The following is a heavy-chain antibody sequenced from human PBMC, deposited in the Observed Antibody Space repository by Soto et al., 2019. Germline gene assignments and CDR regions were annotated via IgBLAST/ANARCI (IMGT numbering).Heavy chain of an antibody. V-gene: IGHV1-46*04. CDR1: GCTFTSYY. CDR3: ARDLRVVVAATFYYFEY. CDR2: INPSGGRP. Sequence: GASVKVSCKASGCTFTSYYMHWVRQAPVQGLEWMGIINPSGGRPSYAQKLQGRVTMTRDTSTSTVYMELSSLRSEGTGVYYCARDLRVVVAATFYYFEYWGQGTRVTVAS. J-gene: IGHJ4*02. D-gene: IGHD2-15*01.